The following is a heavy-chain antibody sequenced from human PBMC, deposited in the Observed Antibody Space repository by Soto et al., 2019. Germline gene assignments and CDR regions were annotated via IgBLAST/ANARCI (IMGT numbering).Heavy chain of an antibody. J-gene: IGHJ4*02. V-gene: IGHV1-3*01. CDR2: INAGNGNT. D-gene: IGHD6-13*01. CDR3: ASGTAYSSSWYYFDY. CDR1: GYTFTSYA. Sequence: GASVKVSCKTSGYTFTSYAMHWVRQAPGQRLEWMGWINAGNGNTKYSQKFQGRVTITRDTSASTAYMELSSLRSEDTAVYYCASGTAYSSSWYYFDYWGQGTLVTVSS.